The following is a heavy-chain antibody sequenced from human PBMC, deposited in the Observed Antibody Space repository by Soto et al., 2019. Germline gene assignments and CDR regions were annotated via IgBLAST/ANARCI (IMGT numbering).Heavy chain of an antibody. Sequence: EVQLLESGGGLVQPGGSLRLSCAASGFPLSTYGMTWVRQAPGKGLEWVSAITGTGGNTYYVDSVKGRFTSSRDNSKNMLYLQVNSLRVEDTPVYYCARIRGYWYGLDVWGRGTTVTVSS. CDR3: ARIRGYWYGLDV. J-gene: IGHJ6*02. V-gene: IGHV3-23*01. CDR2: ITGTGGNT. CDR1: GFPLSTYG.